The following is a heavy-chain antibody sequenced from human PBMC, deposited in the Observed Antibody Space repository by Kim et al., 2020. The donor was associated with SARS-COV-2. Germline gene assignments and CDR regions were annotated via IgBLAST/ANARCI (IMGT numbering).Heavy chain of an antibody. D-gene: IGHD4-17*01. CDR2: ISYSGST. J-gene: IGHJ4*02. CDR3: AREVVTVTGYLDF. Sequence: SETLSLTCTVSGGSISPYFWNWIRQPPGKGLEWIGYISYSGSTNYNPSLNSRVSISLDTSKNQFSLKLSSVTAADTAVYYCAREVVTVTGYLDFWGQGALVTVSS. CDR1: GGSISPYF. V-gene: IGHV4-59*12.